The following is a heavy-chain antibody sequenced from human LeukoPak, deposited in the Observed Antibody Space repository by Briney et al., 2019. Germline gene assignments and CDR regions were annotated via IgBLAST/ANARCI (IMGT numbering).Heavy chain of an antibody. CDR2: ISSSSSYI. CDR1: GFTFSSYS. D-gene: IGHD3-10*01. Sequence: GGSLRLSCAASGFTFSSYSMNWVRQAPGKGLEWVSSISSSSSYIYYADSVKGRFTISRDNAKNSLYLQLNSLRAEDTAVYYCARAYYYGSGSPSNEGYYYGMDVWGQGTTVTVSS. V-gene: IGHV3-21*01. CDR3: ARAYYYGSGSPSNEGYYYGMDV. J-gene: IGHJ6*02.